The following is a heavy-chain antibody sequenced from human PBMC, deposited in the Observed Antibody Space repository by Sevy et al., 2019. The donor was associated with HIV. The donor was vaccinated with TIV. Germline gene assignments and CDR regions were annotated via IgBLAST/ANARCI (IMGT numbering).Heavy chain of an antibody. D-gene: IGHD6-6*01. CDR2: ISGSGGST. CDR3: AKDSHSSSSGGMDV. Sequence: GGYLRLSCAASGFTFSSYAMSWVRQAPGKGLERVSGISGSGGSTYYADSVKGRFTISRDNSKNTLYLQMNSLRAEDTAVYYCAKDSHSSSSGGMDVWGQGTTVTVSS. CDR1: GFTFSSYA. V-gene: IGHV3-23*01. J-gene: IGHJ6*02.